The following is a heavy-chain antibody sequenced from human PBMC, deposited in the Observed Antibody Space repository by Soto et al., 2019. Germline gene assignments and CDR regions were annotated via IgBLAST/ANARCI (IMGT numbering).Heavy chain of an antibody. J-gene: IGHJ6*03. CDR3: ARDRAGGDSNYYYYMDV. Sequence: GGSLRLSCAASGFTFSDYYMSWIRQAPGKGLEWVSYISSSGSTIYYADSVKGRFTISRDNAKNSLYLQMNSMRAEDTAVYYCARDRAGGDSNYYYYMDVWGKGTTVTVSS. CDR2: ISSSGSTI. V-gene: IGHV3-11*01. CDR1: GFTFSDYY. D-gene: IGHD4-17*01.